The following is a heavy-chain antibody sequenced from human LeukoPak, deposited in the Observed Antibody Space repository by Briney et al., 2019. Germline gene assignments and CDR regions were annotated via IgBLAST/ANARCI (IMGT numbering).Heavy chain of an antibody. Sequence: SETLSLTCAVYGGSFSGYYWSWIRQPPGKGLEWIGEINHSGSTNYNPSLKSRVTMSVDTSKNQFSLKLSSVTAADTAVYYCARGDRIEYGSGSYYIDHYYYGMDVWGQGTTVTVSS. J-gene: IGHJ6*02. CDR1: GGSFSGYY. D-gene: IGHD3-10*01. V-gene: IGHV4-34*01. CDR3: ARGDRIEYGSGSYYIDHYYYGMDV. CDR2: INHSGST.